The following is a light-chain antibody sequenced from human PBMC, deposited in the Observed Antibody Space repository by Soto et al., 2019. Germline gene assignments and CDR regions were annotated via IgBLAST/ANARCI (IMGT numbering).Light chain of an antibody. CDR1: QSISGY. CDR3: QHSYSNFPIS. CDR2: DAS. J-gene: IGKJ5*01. V-gene: IGKV1-39*01. Sequence: DIQVTQSPSSLSASVGDRVTISCRASQSISGYLNWYQQKPGKAPNLLIFDASSLQSGVPSRFSGRGSGAEYTPTTSSLQPEDFATYFCQHSYSNFPISLGQGTRLEIK.